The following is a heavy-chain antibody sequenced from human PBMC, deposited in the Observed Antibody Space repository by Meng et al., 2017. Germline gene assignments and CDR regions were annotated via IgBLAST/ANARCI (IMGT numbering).Heavy chain of an antibody. CDR3: ARGVVYAISYFYY. J-gene: IGHJ4*02. CDR1: WDSVSSNSAA. CDR2: TYYRSKWYN. Sequence: QVHLNQSRPGLVKPSPALSRTRAIYWDSVSSNSAAWNWIRQSPSRGLEWLGRTYYRSKWYNDYAVSVKSRITINPDTSKNQFSLQLNSVTPEDTAVYYCARGVVYAISYFYYWGQGTLVTVSS. V-gene: IGHV6-1*01. D-gene: IGHD2-8*02.